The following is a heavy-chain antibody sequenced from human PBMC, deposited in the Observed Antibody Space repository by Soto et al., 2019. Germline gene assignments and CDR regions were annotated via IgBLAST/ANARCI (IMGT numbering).Heavy chain of an antibody. CDR1: GYTFSDYA. CDR2: ISASTRNT. V-gene: IGHV1-18*01. J-gene: IGHJ2*01. CDR3: VRCDCSVGSCYACWHFDL. D-gene: IGHD2-15*01. Sequence: QVQLVQSGGEVKKPGASVKVSCQASGYTFSDYAISWVRQAPGQGLEWMGWISASTRNTDQAQNFKGRVIMTLDTSTNTAYMELRSLRSDDTAVYYCVRCDCSVGSCYACWHFDLWGRGTLVTVSS.